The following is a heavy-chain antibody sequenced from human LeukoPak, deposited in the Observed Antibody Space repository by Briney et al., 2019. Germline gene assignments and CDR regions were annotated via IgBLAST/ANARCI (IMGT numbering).Heavy chain of an antibody. D-gene: IGHD2-15*01. CDR3: AKSHPDCSGGSCYSRPLDY. V-gene: IGHV3-30*18. CDR2: ISYDGSNK. CDR1: GFTFSSYG. J-gene: IGHJ4*02. Sequence: PGRSLRLSCAASGFTFSSYGMHWVRQDPGKGLEWVAVISYDGSNKYYADSVKGRFTISRDNSKNTLYLQMNSLRAEDTAVYYCAKSHPDCSGGSCYSRPLDYWGQGTLVTVSS.